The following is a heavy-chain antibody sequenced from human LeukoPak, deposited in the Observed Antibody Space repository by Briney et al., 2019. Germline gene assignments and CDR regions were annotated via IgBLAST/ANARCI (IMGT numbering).Heavy chain of an antibody. CDR3: ARDIIAAAGTCVY. V-gene: IGHV3-74*01. CDR2: TNSDGSST. CDR1: GLTFSSYW. Sequence: GGSLRLSCAASGLTFSSYWMHWVRQAPGKGLVWVSRTNSDGSSTSYADSVKGRFTISRDNAKNTLYLQMNSLRAEDTAVYYCARDIIAAAGTCVYWGQGTLVTVSS. J-gene: IGHJ4*02. D-gene: IGHD6-13*01.